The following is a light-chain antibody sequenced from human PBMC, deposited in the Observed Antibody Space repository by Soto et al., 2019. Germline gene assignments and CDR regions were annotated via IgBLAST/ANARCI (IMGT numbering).Light chain of an antibody. Sequence: DIQMTQSPSSLSASVGNRVTITCQASQAISSYLNWYQQKPGKAPRLLIYDASSLATGVPSRFSGSGSQTDFTFTISNLQPEDIATYYCQQYDDLPYTFGQGTKLEIK. J-gene: IGKJ2*01. CDR2: DAS. V-gene: IGKV1-33*01. CDR1: QAISSY. CDR3: QQYDDLPYT.